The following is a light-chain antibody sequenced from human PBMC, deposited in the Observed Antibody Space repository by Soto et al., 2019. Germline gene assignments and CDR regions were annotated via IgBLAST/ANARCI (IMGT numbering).Light chain of an antibody. V-gene: IGKV3-20*01. CDR1: QSVSSSY. CDR3: QQYGSSPLYT. J-gene: IGKJ2*01. Sequence: EIVLMQSPGTLSLSPGERATLSCRASQSVSSSYLAWYQQKPGQAPRLLIYGASSRATGISDRFSGSGSGTDFTLTISRLEPEDFAVYYCQQYGSSPLYTFGQGTKLEIK. CDR2: GAS.